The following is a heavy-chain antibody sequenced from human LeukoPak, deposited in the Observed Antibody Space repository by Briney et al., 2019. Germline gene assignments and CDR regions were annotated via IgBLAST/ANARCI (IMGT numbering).Heavy chain of an antibody. CDR1: GYNFVSLW. CDR2: IFPGDSDT. V-gene: IGHV5-51*01. J-gene: IGHJ3*01. D-gene: IGHD1-26*01. Sequence: GESLMISCKVSGYNFVSLWIGWVRQMPGKGLEWIGIIFPGDSDTKFSPSLEGRVTLSVDKSTNTAYLEWPNLRASDTAIYSCGRLGAGNSTVFDVCGQGTMITVAS. CDR3: GRLGAGNSTVFDV.